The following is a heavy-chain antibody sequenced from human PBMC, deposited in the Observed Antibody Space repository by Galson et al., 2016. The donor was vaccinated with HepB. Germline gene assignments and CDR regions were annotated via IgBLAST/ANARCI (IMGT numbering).Heavy chain of an antibody. Sequence: SLRLSCAASGFTFSNYAMHWVRQAPGKGLEWVAVVSFDGRKKYYADSVKGRFSISRDNAGNSVSLQMSSLRAGDTAIYYCAKSNQPVAVPAGTGLGLDVWGQGTTVTVSS. V-gene: IGHV3-30-3*02. CDR3: AKSNQPVAVPAGTGLGLDV. D-gene: IGHD2-2*01. J-gene: IGHJ6*02. CDR1: GFTFSNYA. CDR2: VSFDGRKK.